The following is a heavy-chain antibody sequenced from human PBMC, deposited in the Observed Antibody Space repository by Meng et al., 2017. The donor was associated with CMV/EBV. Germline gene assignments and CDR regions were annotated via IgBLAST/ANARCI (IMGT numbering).Heavy chain of an antibody. V-gene: IGHV3-23*01. CDR3: AKGGSSGWIGRY. CDR2: ISGSGGST. CDR1: GFTFSSYA. Sequence: GESLKIFCAASGFTFSSYAMSWVRQAPGKGLEWVSAISGSGGSTYYADSVKGRFTISRDNSKNTLYLQMNSLRAEDTAVYYCAKGGSSGWIGRYWGQGTLVTVSS. D-gene: IGHD6-19*01. J-gene: IGHJ4*02.